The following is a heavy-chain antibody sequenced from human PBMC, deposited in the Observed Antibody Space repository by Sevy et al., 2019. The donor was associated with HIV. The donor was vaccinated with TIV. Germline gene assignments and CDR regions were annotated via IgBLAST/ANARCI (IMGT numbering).Heavy chain of an antibody. D-gene: IGHD3-22*01. CDR2: ISGSGGST. V-gene: IGHV3-23*01. CDR1: GFTFSSYA. Sequence: GGSLRLSCAASGFTFSSYAMSWVRQAPGKGLESVSAISGSGGSTYYADSVKGRFTISRDNSKNTLYLQMNSLRAEDTAVYYCVKDRPMYYDSSGSYLFDYWGQGTLVTVSS. J-gene: IGHJ4*02. CDR3: VKDRPMYYDSSGSYLFDY.